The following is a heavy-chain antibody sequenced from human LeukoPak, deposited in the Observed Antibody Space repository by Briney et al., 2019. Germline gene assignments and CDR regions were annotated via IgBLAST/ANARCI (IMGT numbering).Heavy chain of an antibody. D-gene: IGHD4/OR15-4a*01. Sequence: GGSLRLSCVISGFSFRNNWMHWVRQAPGRGLVWVSRLNSDGTSATYADSVKGRFTISRDTAKNTLYLDMNSLRVEDTAVYYCARAPPTFLTHRFDPWGQGTLVTVSS. V-gene: IGHV3-74*03. J-gene: IGHJ5*02. CDR1: GFSFRNNW. CDR3: ARAPPTFLTHRFDP. CDR2: LNSDGTSA.